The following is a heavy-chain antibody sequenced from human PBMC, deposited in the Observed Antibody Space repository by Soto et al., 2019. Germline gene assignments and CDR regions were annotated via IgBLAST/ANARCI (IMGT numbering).Heavy chain of an antibody. J-gene: IGHJ5*02. CDR3: ARDTSSASMIGFDP. V-gene: IGHV1-18*01. D-gene: IGHD3-10*01. Sequence: ASVKVSCKASGYTFTSYGISWVRQAPGQGLEWMGWISAYNGNTNYAQKLKGRVTMTTDTSTSTAYMELRSLRSDDTAVYFCARDTSSASMIGFDPWGQGTLVTVSS. CDR1: GYTFTSYG. CDR2: ISAYNGNT.